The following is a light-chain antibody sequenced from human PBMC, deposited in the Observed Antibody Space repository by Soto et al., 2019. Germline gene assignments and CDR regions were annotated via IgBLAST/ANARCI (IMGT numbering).Light chain of an antibody. CDR1: QSVSNNY. V-gene: IGKV3-20*01. Sequence: ENVLTQSPGTLSLSPGDRASLSCRASQSVSNNYLAWHQQRPGQAPRLLIFGASNRATGVPDRFTGSASGTDFTLTISRLQPEDFAVYYCQQHGDSLTFGGGTKVDIK. CDR3: QQHGDSLT. CDR2: GAS. J-gene: IGKJ4*01.